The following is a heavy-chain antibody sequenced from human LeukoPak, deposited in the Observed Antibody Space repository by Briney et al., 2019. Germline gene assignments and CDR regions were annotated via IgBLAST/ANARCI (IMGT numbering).Heavy chain of an antibody. CDR2: IYYSGST. Sequence: SETLSLTCTVSDGSISSSSYYWGWIRQPPGKGLEWIGNIYYSGSTYYNPSLKSRVTISVDTSKNQFSLKLSSVTAADTAVYYCATLSQYSSSWYYFDYWGQGTLVTVSS. D-gene: IGHD6-13*01. CDR1: DGSISSSSYY. CDR3: ATLSQYSSSWYYFDY. J-gene: IGHJ4*02. V-gene: IGHV4-39*01.